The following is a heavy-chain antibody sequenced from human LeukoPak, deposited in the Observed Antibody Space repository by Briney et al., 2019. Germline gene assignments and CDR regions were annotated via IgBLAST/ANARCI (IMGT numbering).Heavy chain of an antibody. V-gene: IGHV3-23*01. CDR2: ISNNGGYT. J-gene: IGHJ4*02. CDR3: AKDGYESSVGYFDY. D-gene: IGHD3-22*01. Sequence: PGGSLRLSCAASGFTFSSSAMSWVRQAPGKGLEWVSAISNNGGYTYSADSVQGRFTISRDNSKSTLCLQMNSLRAEDTAVYYCAKDGYESSVGYFDYWGQGTLVTVSS. CDR1: GFTFSSSA.